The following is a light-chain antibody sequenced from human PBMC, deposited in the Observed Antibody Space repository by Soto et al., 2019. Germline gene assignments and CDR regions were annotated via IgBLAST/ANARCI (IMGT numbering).Light chain of an antibody. CDR2: DAS. V-gene: IGKV1-5*01. J-gene: IGKJ1*01. Sequence: IRMTHSVSTLSPSVRDRATTTCRASQSISSWVAWYQQKPGKAPKFLIYDASYLESGVPSRFSGSGSGTEFTLTISSLQPDDFATYYCNQYSSYWTFGQGTNVDIK. CDR3: NQYSSYWT. CDR1: QSISSW.